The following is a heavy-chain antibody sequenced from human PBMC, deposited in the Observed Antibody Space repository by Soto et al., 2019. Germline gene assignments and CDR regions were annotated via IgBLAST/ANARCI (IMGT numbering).Heavy chain of an antibody. D-gene: IGHD3-10*01. CDR3: ARLNYYGSGSYAFDI. Sequence: QLLESGPGLVKPSETLSLTCTVSGGSISSSSYYWGWIRQPPGKGLEWIGSIYYSGSTYYNPSLKSRVTISVDTSKNQFSLKLSSVTAADTAVYYCARLNYYGSGSYAFDIWGQGTMVTVSS. CDR2: IYYSGST. J-gene: IGHJ3*02. V-gene: IGHV4-39*01. CDR1: GGSISSSSYY.